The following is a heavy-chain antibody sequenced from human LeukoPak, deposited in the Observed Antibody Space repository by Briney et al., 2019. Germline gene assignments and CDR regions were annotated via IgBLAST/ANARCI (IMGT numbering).Heavy chain of an antibody. V-gene: IGHV1-69*13. CDR1: GGTFSSYA. CDR2: IIPIFGTA. J-gene: IGHJ6*02. CDR3: AHLDHYYYYGMDV. Sequence: SVKVSCKASGGTFSSYAISWVRQAPGQGLEWMGGIIPIFGTANYAQKFQGRVKITADESTSTAYMELSSLRSEDTAVYYCAHLDHYYYYGMDVWGQGTTVTVSS.